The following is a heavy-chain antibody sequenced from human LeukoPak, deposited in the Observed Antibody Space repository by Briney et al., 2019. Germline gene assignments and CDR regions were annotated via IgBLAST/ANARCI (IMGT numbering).Heavy chain of an antibody. J-gene: IGHJ4*02. D-gene: IGHD1/OR15-1a*01. CDR2: MSASGSHT. CDR3: AKVRSGNNYYFDY. Sequence: GGSLRLSCAASGFTFNSYSMSWVRQAPGKGLEWVSGMSASGSHTHSADFVKGRFTISRDNFKNTLYLQMNGLRVEDTAVYYCAKVRSGNNYYFDYWGQGTLVTVSS. CDR1: GFTFNSYS. V-gene: IGHV3-23*01.